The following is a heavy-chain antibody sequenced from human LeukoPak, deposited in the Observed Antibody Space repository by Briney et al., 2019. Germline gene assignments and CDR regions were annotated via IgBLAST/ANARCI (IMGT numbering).Heavy chain of an antibody. J-gene: IGHJ4*02. Sequence: GGSLRLSCAASGFTFSSYGKHWVRQAPGKGLEWVAVISYDGSNKYFADSVKGRFTISRDNFKNTLSLQMNSLRAEDTAVYYCAKDAEFIAATGTYGTYFDYWGQGTLVTVSS. CDR2: ISYDGSNK. CDR3: AKDAEFIAATGTYGTYFDY. V-gene: IGHV3-30*18. CDR1: GFTFSSYG. D-gene: IGHD6-13*01.